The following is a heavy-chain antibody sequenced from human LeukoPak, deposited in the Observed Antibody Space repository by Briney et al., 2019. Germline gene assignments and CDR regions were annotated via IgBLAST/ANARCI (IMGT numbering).Heavy chain of an antibody. CDR1: GGSISSYY. Sequence: SETLSLTCTVSGGSISSYYWSWIRQPPGKGLEWIGEINHSGSTNYSPSLKSRVTISVDTSKNQFSLKLSSVTAADTAVYYCARGRYYGSGSYFVYWGRGTLVTVSS. V-gene: IGHV4-34*01. J-gene: IGHJ4*02. CDR3: ARGRYYGSGSYFVY. CDR2: INHSGST. D-gene: IGHD3-10*01.